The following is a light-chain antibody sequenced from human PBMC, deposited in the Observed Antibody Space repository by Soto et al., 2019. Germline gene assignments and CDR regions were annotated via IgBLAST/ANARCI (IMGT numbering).Light chain of an antibody. CDR2: SHN. CDR3: AAWDDSLNGRLV. CDR1: SSNIGSNT. J-gene: IGLJ1*01. V-gene: IGLV1-44*01. Sequence: QSVLTQPTSASGTPGQRVTISCSGSSSNIGSNTVNWYLQLPGTAPKLLIYSHNQRPSGVPDRLSGSKSGTSASLAISGLQSEDEADYYCAAWDDSLNGRLVFGTGTTLPVL.